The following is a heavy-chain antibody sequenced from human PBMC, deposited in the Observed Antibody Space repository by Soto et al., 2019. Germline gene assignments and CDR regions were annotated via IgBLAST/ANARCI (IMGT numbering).Heavy chain of an antibody. CDR1: GGSISSYY. CDR2: IYYSGST. J-gene: IGHJ5*02. D-gene: IGHD3-3*01. V-gene: IGHV4-59*08. Sequence: QVQLQESGPGLVKPSETLSLTCTVSGGSISSYYWSWIRQPPGKGLEWIGYIYYSGSTNYNPSLKSRVTISVDTSKNQFSLKLSSVTAADTAVYYCARHGRDSHNPYDFWSGSNWFDPWGQGTLVTVSS. CDR3: ARHGRDSHNPYDFWSGSNWFDP.